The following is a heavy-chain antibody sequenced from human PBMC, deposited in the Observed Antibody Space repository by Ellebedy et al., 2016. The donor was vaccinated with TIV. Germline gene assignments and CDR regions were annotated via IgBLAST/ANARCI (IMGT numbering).Heavy chain of an antibody. J-gene: IGHJ3*02. CDR2: IYQDGGVQ. CDR1: GFSFRSYW. V-gene: IGHV3-7*01. Sequence: GESLKISCAASGFSFRSYWMSWVRQAPGKGLEWVANIYQDGGVQYYVDSVKGRFTISRDNADNSLFLQMNSLRAEDTAVYYCAREAVLGWGVDAFDIWGLGTMVTVSS. D-gene: IGHD3-16*01. CDR3: AREAVLGWGVDAFDI.